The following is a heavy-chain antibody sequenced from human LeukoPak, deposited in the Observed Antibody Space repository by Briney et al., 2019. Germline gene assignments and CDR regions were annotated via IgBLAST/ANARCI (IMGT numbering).Heavy chain of an antibody. V-gene: IGHV4-31*03. CDR3: AREGHYYDSSGYSDDAFDI. CDR1: GGSISSGGYY. J-gene: IGHJ3*02. CDR2: IYYSGST. Sequence: SQTLSLTCTVSGGSISSGGYYWSWIRHHPGKGLEWIGYIYYSGSTYYNPSLKSRVTISVDTSKNQFSLKLSSVTAADTAVYYCAREGHYYDSSGYSDDAFDIWGQGTMVTVSS. D-gene: IGHD3-22*01.